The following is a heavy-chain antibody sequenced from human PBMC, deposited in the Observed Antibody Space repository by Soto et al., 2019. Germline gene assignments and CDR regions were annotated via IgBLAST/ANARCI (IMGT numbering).Heavy chain of an antibody. CDR1: GFTFSSYG. CDR3: AKDQSLDYYDSSGYYDY. V-gene: IGHV3-30*18. Sequence: GSLRLSCAASGFTFSSYGMHWVRQAPGKGLEWVAVISYDGSNKYYADSVKGRFTISRDNSKNTLYLQMNSLRAEDTAVYYCAKDQSLDYYDSSGYYDYWGQGTLVTVSS. CDR2: ISYDGSNK. D-gene: IGHD3-22*01. J-gene: IGHJ4*02.